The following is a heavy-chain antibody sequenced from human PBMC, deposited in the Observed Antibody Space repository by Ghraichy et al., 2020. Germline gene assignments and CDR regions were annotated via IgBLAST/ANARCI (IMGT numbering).Heavy chain of an antibody. Sequence: SETLSLTCTVSGYSISSGYYWGLIRQPPGKGLEWIGSIHHSGSTYYNPSLKSQFTISVDTSKNQFSLKLSSVTAADTAVYYCARAAVAGIRYPYYGMDVWGQGTTVTVSS. D-gene: IGHD6-19*01. V-gene: IGHV4-38-2*02. CDR1: GYSISSGYY. J-gene: IGHJ6*02. CDR2: IHHSGST. CDR3: ARAAVAGIRYPYYGMDV.